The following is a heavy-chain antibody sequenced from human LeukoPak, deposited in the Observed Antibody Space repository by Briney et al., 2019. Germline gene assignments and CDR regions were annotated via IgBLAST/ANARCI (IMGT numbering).Heavy chain of an antibody. D-gene: IGHD5-12*01. Sequence: SVKVSCKASGGTFSSYAISWVRQAPGQGLEWMGRIIPILGIANYAQKFQGRVTITADKSTGTAYMELSSLRSEDTAVYYCARRRGYSGYDYRADAFDIWGQGTMVTVSS. CDR2: IIPILGIA. CDR3: ARRRGYSGYDYRADAFDI. V-gene: IGHV1-69*04. CDR1: GGTFSSYA. J-gene: IGHJ3*02.